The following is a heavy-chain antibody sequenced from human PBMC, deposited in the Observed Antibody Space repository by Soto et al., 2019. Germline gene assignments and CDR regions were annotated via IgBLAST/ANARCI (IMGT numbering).Heavy chain of an antibody. V-gene: IGHV4-59*12. CDR1: GGSITSSY. CDR2: IYDTGISGYTPST. J-gene: IGHJ5*01. Sequence: SETLSLTCTVSGGSITSSYWSWIRRPPGKGLEWIAYIYDTGISGYTPSTSYNPSLKSRVTMSVDTSKNTLYLQMNSLRAEDTAVYYCARGGLHGSSWPPPVGFDSWGQGTLVTVSS. CDR3: ARGGLHGSSWPPPVGFDS. D-gene: IGHD6-13*01.